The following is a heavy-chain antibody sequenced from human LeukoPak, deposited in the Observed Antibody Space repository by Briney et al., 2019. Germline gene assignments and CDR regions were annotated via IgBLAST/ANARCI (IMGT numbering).Heavy chain of an antibody. J-gene: IGHJ4*02. Sequence: GGSLRLSCAASGFTFSSYAMSWVRQAPGKGLEWVSAISGSGGSTYYADSVKGRFTISRDNSKNTLYLQMNSLRAEDTAVYYCAKAPVVVPAAIRFFDYWGQGTLVTVSS. CDR1: GFTFSSYA. V-gene: IGHV3-23*01. CDR3: AKAPVVVPAAIRFFDY. CDR2: ISGSGGST. D-gene: IGHD2-2*01.